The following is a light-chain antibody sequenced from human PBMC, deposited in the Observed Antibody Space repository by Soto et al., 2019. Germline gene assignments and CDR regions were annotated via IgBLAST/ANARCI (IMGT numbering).Light chain of an antibody. CDR3: QQYNDWPPWT. J-gene: IGKJ1*01. CDR2: GAS. V-gene: IGKV3-15*01. Sequence: ETVMTQSPATLSVSPGERATLSCRASQSVSSNLAWYQQKPGQAPRLLIYGASTRATGVPARFSGGGSGTEFTLTIRSLQSEDCAVYYCQQYNDWPPWTFGQGTQVEIK. CDR1: QSVSSN.